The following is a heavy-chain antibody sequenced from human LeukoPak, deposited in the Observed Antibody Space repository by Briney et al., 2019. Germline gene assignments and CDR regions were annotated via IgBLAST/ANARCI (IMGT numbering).Heavy chain of an antibody. CDR2: ISRSSSTI. CDR1: GFPFSSYS. D-gene: IGHD5-18*01. J-gene: IGHJ4*02. CDR3: AGGGYTYGLY. V-gene: IGHV3-48*04. Sequence: PGGSLRLSCAASGFPFSSYSMNWVRQAPGKGLEWVSYISRSSSTIYYADSVKGRFTISRDNTKNTLHLQMNSLRAEDTAVYYCAGGGYTYGLYWGQGDLVTVSS.